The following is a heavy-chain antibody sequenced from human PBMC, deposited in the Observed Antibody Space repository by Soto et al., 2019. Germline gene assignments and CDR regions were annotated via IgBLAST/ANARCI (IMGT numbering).Heavy chain of an antibody. CDR1: GFTFSRYG. D-gene: IGHD4-17*01. CDR2: ISYDGSNK. Sequence: QVQLVESGGGVVQPGRSLRLSCAASGFTFSRYGMHWVRQAPGKGLEWVAVISYDGSNKYYEDSVKGRFTTSRDNSKNTLYLQMNSLRADDTAVYYCAKEAEMTTVTIYGIDVCGQGTTVTVSS. CDR3: AKEAEMTTVTIYGIDV. V-gene: IGHV3-30*18. J-gene: IGHJ6*02.